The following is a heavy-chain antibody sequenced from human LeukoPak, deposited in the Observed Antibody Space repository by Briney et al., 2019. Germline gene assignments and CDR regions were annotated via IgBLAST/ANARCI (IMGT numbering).Heavy chain of an antibody. Sequence: PGGSLRLSCAASGFTFSNYWMTWVRQAPGKGLEWVAVIWYDGSNKYYADSVKGRFTISRDNSKDTLYLQMNSLRAEDTAVYYCARGDFLGFDYWGQGTLVTVSS. CDR1: GFTFSNYW. J-gene: IGHJ4*02. D-gene: IGHD2-21*02. CDR3: ARGDFLGFDY. V-gene: IGHV3-33*08. CDR2: IWYDGSNK.